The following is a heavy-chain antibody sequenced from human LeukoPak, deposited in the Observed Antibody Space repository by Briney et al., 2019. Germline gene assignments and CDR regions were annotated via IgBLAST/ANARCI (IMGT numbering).Heavy chain of an antibody. CDR3: ARLSPAAGPWYFDY. J-gene: IGHJ4*02. CDR2: ISNSGST. CDR1: GDSISSSNYY. V-gene: IGHV4-39*01. D-gene: IGHD6-13*01. Sequence: SETLSLTCTVSGDSISSSNYYWGWIRQPPGKGLECIGSISNSGSTHYNPSLKSRVTISVDASKNQFSLKVNSVTAADTAVYHCARLSPAAGPWYFDYWGQGTLVTVSS.